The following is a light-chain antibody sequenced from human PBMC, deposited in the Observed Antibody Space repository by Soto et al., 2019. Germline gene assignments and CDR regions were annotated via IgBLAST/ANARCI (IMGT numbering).Light chain of an antibody. CDR2: DAS. J-gene: IGKJ5*01. CDR1: QGISSW. CDR3: QQFGDLTFI. Sequence: DNQLTQTPSSISASVGDRVTITCRASQGISSWLAWYQQKPGKAPKLLIYDASGLEVGVPSRFSGSGSGTHFTLTISGLQPEDIATYYCQQFGDLTFIFGQGTRLEIK. V-gene: IGKV1-33*01.